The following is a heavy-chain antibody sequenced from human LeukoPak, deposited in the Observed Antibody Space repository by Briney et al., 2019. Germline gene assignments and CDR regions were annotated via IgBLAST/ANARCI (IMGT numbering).Heavy chain of an antibody. CDR2: IKQDGSEK. CDR3: ARHSPLWGY. D-gene: IGHD7-27*01. J-gene: IGHJ4*02. V-gene: IGHV3-7*04. Sequence: PGGSLRLSCAASGFTFNSYWMTWVRQAPGKGLEWVASIKQDGSEKYCVDSVKGRFTIPRDNAKSSLYLQMNSLRAEDTALYYCARHSPLWGYWGQGTLVTVSS. CDR1: GFTFNSYW.